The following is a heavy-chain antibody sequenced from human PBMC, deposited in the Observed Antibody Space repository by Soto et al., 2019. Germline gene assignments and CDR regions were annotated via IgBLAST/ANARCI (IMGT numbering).Heavy chain of an antibody. V-gene: IGHV4-31*03. CDR1: SGSVSSGGYF. CDR3: AGSIARSMFDY. Sequence: TLSLTCTVSSGSVSSGGYFWSWIRQLPGKGLEWIGYIYHTGSPFYNPSLKSRVTISLDTSKIQFFLRLTSVTAADTAMYFWAGSIARSMFDYWGPGTLVTVSS. CDR2: IYHTGSP. J-gene: IGHJ4*02.